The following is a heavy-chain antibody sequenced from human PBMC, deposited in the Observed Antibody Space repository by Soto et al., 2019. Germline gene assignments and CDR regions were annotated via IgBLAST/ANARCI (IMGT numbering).Heavy chain of an antibody. V-gene: IGHV5-51*01. CDR2: IYPGDSDT. CDR1: GYSFTSYW. Sequence: GESLKISCKGSGYSFTSYWIGWVRQMPGKGLEWMGIIYPGDSDTRYSPSFQGQVTISADKSISTAYLQWSSLKASDTAMYYCARRPRGYYGSGSYYWFDPWGQGTLVTVSS. CDR3: ARRPRGYYGSGSYYWFDP. D-gene: IGHD3-10*01. J-gene: IGHJ5*02.